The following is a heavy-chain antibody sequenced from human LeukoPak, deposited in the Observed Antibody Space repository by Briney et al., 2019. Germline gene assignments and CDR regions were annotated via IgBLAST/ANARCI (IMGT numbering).Heavy chain of an antibody. CDR1: GFTFSGSA. Sequence: PGGSLGLSCAASGFTFSGSAMHWVRQASGKGLEWVGRIRSKANSYATAYAASVKGRFTISRDDSKNTAYLQMNSLKTEDTAVYYCTRGLLYSGSYDYWGRGTLVTVSS. V-gene: IGHV3-73*01. D-gene: IGHD1-26*01. CDR2: IRSKANSYAT. J-gene: IGHJ4*02. CDR3: TRGLLYSGSYDY.